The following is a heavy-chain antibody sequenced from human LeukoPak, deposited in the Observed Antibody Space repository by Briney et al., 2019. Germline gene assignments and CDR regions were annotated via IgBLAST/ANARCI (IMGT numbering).Heavy chain of an antibody. CDR2: INPNSGET. CDR3: ARDRDYSNTERGFDY. V-gene: IGHV1-2*02. CDR1: VYTFTHYY. J-gene: IGHJ4*02. Sequence: ASVNVSCKTSVYTFTHYYIHWVRPAPGQGLEWMGWINPNSGETNSAQKFQGRVTMTGDTSISTAYMELRRVTSDDTAVYYCARDRDYSNTERGFDYWGQGTLVTVSS. D-gene: IGHD4-11*01.